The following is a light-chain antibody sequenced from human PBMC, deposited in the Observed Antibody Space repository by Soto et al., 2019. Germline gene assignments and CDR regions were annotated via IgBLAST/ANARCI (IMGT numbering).Light chain of an antibody. CDR2: GAS. J-gene: IGKJ4*01. CDR3: QQDNSWPLN. Sequence: EIVMTQSPATLSVSPGERATLSCRASQSVNNNLAWYQQKPGQAPRLLIYGASTRATDIPARFSGSGSGTDLTITVSRLQYEDFAVYSCQQDNSWPLNFGGGTKV. CDR1: QSVNNN. V-gene: IGKV3-15*01.